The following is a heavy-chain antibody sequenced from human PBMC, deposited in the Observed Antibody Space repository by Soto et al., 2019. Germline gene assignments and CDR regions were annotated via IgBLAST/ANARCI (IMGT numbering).Heavy chain of an antibody. Sequence: GVSLRLSCATSGFTFTSYTMHWVRQSPGKGLEWVATFWYDASGQKYADSVKGRFTISRNPSTSTLYLHMDSLRPEDTALYYCAFGRWNQYYFAYWAQPILVTRSS. D-gene: IGHD1-1*01. CDR3: AFGRWNQYYFAY. CDR2: FWYDASGQ. J-gene: IGHJ4*02. V-gene: IGHV3-33*01. CDR1: GFTFTSYT.